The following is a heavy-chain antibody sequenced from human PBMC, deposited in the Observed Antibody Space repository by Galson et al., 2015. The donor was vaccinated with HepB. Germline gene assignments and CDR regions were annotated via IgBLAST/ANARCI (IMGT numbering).Heavy chain of an antibody. Sequence: TLSLTCAVYGGSFSGYYWSWIRQPPGKGLEWIGEINHSGSTNYNPSLKSRVTISVDTSKNQFSLKLSSVTAADTAVYYCARENTGYFDYWGQGTLVTVSS. V-gene: IGHV4-34*01. J-gene: IGHJ4*02. CDR3: ARENTGYFDY. CDR2: INHSGST. D-gene: IGHD2/OR15-2a*01. CDR1: GGSFSGYY.